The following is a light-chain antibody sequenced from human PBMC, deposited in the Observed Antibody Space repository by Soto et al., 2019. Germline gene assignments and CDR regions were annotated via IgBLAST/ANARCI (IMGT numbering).Light chain of an antibody. CDR3: QQRSNWPIT. CDR1: QSVSSY. J-gene: IGKJ1*01. V-gene: IGKV3-11*01. Sequence: EIVLTQSPSTLYSSPGERATPSCRASQSVSSYLAWYQQKPGQAPRLLIYDASNRATGIPARFSGSGSGTDFTLTISSLEPEDFAVYYCQQRSNWPITFGQGTEVDI. CDR2: DAS.